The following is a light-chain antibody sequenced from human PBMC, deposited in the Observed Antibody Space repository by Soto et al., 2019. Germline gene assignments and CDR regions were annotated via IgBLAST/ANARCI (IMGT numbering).Light chain of an antibody. CDR1: QVLLHSNGYNY. V-gene: IGKV2-28*01. CDR3: QEYNTYRT. CDR2: LGS. J-gene: IGKJ1*01. Sequence: DIVMTHSPLALPVTPVDPASISFMSSQVLLHSNGYNYLDWYLQKPGQSPQLLIYLGSNRASGVPDRFSGSGSGTEFTLTISSLQPDDCATYYCQEYNTYRTFGQGTKVAIK.